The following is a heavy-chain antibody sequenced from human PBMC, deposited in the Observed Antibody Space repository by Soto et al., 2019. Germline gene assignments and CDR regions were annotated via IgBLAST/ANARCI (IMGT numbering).Heavy chain of an antibody. D-gene: IGHD6-13*01. V-gene: IGHV3-53*01. CDR1: GFTVSSSY. CDR2: IYSGGST. J-gene: IGHJ6*02. CDR3: ARGYSSSWSPYYYNYGMDV. Sequence: PGGSLRLSCAASGFTVSSSYMSWVRQAPGKGLEWVSVIYSGGSTYYADSVKGRFTISRDNPKNTLYLQMNSLRADDTAVYYCARGYSSSWSPYYYNYGMDVWGQGTTVTVS.